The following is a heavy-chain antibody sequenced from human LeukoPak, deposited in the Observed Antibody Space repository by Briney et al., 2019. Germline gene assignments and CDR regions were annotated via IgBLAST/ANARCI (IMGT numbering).Heavy chain of an antibody. D-gene: IGHD3-16*01. Sequence: PGGPLRLSCAASGFAFSNYWLHWVRQAPGKGLEWVARINTHGSSTNYADSAKGRFTISRDNAKNTLYLQMTSLSAEDTAVYYALAGYYYYYMDVLGKGTTVTVSS. J-gene: IGHJ6*03. V-gene: IGHV3-74*01. CDR2: INTHGSST. CDR1: GFAFSNYW. CDR3: LAGYYYYYMDV.